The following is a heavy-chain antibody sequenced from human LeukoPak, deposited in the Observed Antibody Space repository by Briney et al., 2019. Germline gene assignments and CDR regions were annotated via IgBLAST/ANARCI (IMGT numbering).Heavy chain of an antibody. CDR3: AKESVYYYGHRPLGY. J-gene: IGHJ4*02. CDR2: IIIIIGTA. Sequence: ASVKLSRTGSASAFSISSNSWSWQRHAQGKGLVWGIIIIIGTANYAQMFKGRVTITTDESTNIPYMEMSSLRSEDTAVYYCAKESVYYYGHRPLGYWGKGTLVTASS. CDR1: ASAFSISS. V-gene: IGHV1-69*16. D-gene: IGHD3-10*01.